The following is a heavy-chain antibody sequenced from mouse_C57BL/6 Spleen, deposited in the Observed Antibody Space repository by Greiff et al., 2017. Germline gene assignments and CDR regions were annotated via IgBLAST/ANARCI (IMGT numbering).Heavy chain of an antibody. J-gene: IGHJ2*01. CDR1: GYTFTSYW. CDR3: ARKGGSSYYFDY. D-gene: IGHD1-1*01. Sequence: QVQLQQPGAELVMPGASVKLSCKASGYTFTSYWMHWVKQRPGQGLEWIGEIDPSDSYTNYNQKFKGKSTLTVDKSSSTAYMQLSSLTSADSAVYYCARKGGSSYYFDYWGQGTTLTVSS. V-gene: IGHV1-69*01. CDR2: IDPSDSYT.